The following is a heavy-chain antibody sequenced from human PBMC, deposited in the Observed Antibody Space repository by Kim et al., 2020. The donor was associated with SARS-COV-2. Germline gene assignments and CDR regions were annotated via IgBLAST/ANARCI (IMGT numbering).Heavy chain of an antibody. Sequence: GGSLRLSCTTSGFTFGDYCMSWVRQAPGKGLEWVGFIRSKLFGVTTEYAASVKGRFTISRDDYTSTAYLQMHSLKTEDTAVYFCTRGRHGSERGLVRDSWGQGTLVTV. D-gene: IGHD3-10*01. V-gene: IGHV3-49*04. CDR3: TRGRHGSERGLVRDS. CDR1: GFTFGDYC. J-gene: IGHJ4*02. CDR2: IRSKLFGVTT.